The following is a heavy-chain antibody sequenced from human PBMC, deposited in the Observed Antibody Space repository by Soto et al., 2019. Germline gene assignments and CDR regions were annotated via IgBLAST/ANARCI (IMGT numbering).Heavy chain of an antibody. Sequence: GGSLRLSCAASGFTFSSYSMNWVRQAPWKGLEWVSSISSSSSYIYYADSVKGRFTISRDNAKNSLYLQMNSLRAEDTAVYYCARDYYDSSGYLAFLDYWGQGTLVTVSS. CDR1: GFTFSSYS. D-gene: IGHD3-22*01. V-gene: IGHV3-21*01. J-gene: IGHJ4*02. CDR3: ARDYYDSSGYLAFLDY. CDR2: ISSSSSYI.